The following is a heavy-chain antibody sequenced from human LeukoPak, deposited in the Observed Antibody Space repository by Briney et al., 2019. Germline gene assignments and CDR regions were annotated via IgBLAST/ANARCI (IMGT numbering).Heavy chain of an antibody. CDR2: ISSSSSTI. J-gene: IGHJ2*01. CDR3: ERSARRNSWYFDL. Sequence: GGSLRLSCAASGFTFSSYSMNWVRQAPGKGREWVSYISSSSSTIYYADSVKGRFTISRDNAKNSLYLQMNSLRAEDTAVYYCERSARRNSWYFDLWGRGTLVTVSS. CDR1: GFTFSSYS. V-gene: IGHV3-48*01. D-gene: IGHD6-6*01.